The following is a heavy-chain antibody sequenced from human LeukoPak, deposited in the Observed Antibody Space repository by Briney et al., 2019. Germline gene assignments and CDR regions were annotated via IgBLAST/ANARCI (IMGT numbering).Heavy chain of an antibody. Sequence: SETLSLTCTVSGGSLRSSGHWWVWIRQPPGNGPEWIGGILYGGKVYFNPSFKSRVTTSVDTSTDQFSLRLSSATAADTAIYYCARQSGDQSSAWYFDAWGQGTLVTVSS. CDR2: ILYGGKV. CDR1: GGSLRSSGHW. V-gene: IGHV4-39*01. J-gene: IGHJ4*02. CDR3: ARQSGDQSSAWYFDA. D-gene: IGHD6-19*01.